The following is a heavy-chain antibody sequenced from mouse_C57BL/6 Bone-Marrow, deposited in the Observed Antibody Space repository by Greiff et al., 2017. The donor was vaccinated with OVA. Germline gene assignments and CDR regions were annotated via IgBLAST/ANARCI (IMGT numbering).Heavy chain of an antibody. V-gene: IGHV1-82*01. Sequence: QVQLKQSGPELVKPGASVKISCKASGYAFSSSWMNWVKQRPGKGLEWIGRIYPGDGDTNYNGKFKGKSTITADTSSNTAYLQLSSLTSEDTAIYYCARLFYGSSHYFDYWGQGTTLTVSS. CDR1: GYAFSSSW. CDR3: ARLFYGSSHYFDY. D-gene: IGHD1-1*01. J-gene: IGHJ2*01. CDR2: IYPGDGDT.